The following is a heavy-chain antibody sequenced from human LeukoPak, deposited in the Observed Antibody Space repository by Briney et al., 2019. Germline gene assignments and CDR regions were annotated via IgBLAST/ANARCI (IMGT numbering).Heavy chain of an antibody. CDR1: GFTLSTYW. CDR3: ARGNKWSFDS. Sequence: GGSLRLSCVASGFTLSTYWMHWVRQAPGKGLVWVSRIIIDGSATSYADSVSVRFTISRDSAKNTLYLQMNSLRPEDTAVYYCARGNKWSFDSWGQGALVTVSS. J-gene: IGHJ4*02. V-gene: IGHV3-74*01. CDR2: IIIDGSAT. D-gene: IGHD2-15*01.